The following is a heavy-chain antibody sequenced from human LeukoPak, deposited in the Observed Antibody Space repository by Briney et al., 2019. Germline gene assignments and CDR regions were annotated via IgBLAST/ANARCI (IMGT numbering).Heavy chain of an antibody. Sequence: PSETLSLTCTVSGGSISSSSYYWGWIRQPPGKGLEWIGSIYYSGSTYYNPSLKSRVTISVDTSKNQFSLKLSSVTAADTAVYYCARASRIVAFGIWGQGTMVTVSS. CDR1: GGSISSSSYY. CDR3: ARASRIVAFGI. J-gene: IGHJ3*02. D-gene: IGHD3-22*01. V-gene: IGHV4-39*07. CDR2: IYYSGST.